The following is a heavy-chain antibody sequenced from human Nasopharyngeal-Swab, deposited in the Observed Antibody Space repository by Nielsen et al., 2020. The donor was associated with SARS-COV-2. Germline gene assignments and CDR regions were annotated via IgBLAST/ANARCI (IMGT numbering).Heavy chain of an antibody. D-gene: IGHD3-16*01. CDR2: IKEDGSEK. J-gene: IGHJ4*02. V-gene: IGHV3-7*01. CDR1: GFTFSSYW. CDR3: ARDYTRFDY. Sequence: LSLTCAASGFTFSSYWMSWVRQAPGKGLEWVAYIKEDGSEKYFVDSVKGRFTISRDNAKNSLYLQMNSLRAEDTAVYYCARDYTRFDYWGQGTLVTVSS.